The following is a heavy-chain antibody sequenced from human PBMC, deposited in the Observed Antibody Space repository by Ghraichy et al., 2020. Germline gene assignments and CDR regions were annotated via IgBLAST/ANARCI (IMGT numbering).Heavy chain of an antibody. CDR1: GFSFNTYA. J-gene: IGHJ4*02. V-gene: IGHV3-30*04. CDR3: ARGPGPTIVETYLDS. D-gene: IGHD3-10*01. CDR2: ISYDGGNE. Sequence: SLRLSCAASGFSFNTYAMHWGRQTPGKGLEWVAIISYDGGNEKYADSVNGRFTISRDNSKNTLFLQMNNLRVDDSAMYYCARGPGPTIVETYLDSWGQGTLVTVS.